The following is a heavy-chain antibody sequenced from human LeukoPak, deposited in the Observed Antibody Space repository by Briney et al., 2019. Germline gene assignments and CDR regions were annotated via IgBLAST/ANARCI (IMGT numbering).Heavy chain of an antibody. CDR3: ARTLNNPKRAVAGMEDY. D-gene: IGHD6-13*01. V-gene: IGHV4-4*07. Sequence: SQTLPLTCPVSGGSISSYYWGWIRQPAGKGLEWIGRIYTSGSTNYHPSLKRRVTMSVDTDKNQFSLKLSSVTAADTAVYYCARTLNNPKRAVAGMEDYWGQGTLVTVSS. J-gene: IGHJ4*02. CDR2: IYTSGST. CDR1: GGSISSYY.